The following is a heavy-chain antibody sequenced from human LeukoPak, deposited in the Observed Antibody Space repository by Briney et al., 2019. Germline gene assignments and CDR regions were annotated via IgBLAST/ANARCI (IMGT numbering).Heavy chain of an antibody. CDR3: ARAIRTPYSSGWTPFDY. J-gene: IGHJ4*02. Sequence: PGGSLRLSCAASGFTVSSNYMSWVRQAPGKGLEWVSVIYSGGSTYYADSVKGRFSISRDNSKNTLYLQMNSLRAEDTAVYYCARAIRTPYSSGWTPFDYWGQGTLVTVSS. V-gene: IGHV3-66*01. CDR1: GFTVSSNY. CDR2: IYSGGST. D-gene: IGHD6-19*01.